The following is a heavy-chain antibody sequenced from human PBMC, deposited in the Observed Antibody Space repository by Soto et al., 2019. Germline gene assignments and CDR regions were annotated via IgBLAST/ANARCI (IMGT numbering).Heavy chain of an antibody. CDR1: GYTFTGYY. V-gene: IGHV1-2*02. CDR2: INPNSGGT. D-gene: IGHD2-15*01. Sequence: ASVNVSCKASGYTFTGYYIHWVRQAPGQGLEWMGWINPNSGGTDSEQKFQGRVTMTRDTSISTAYMELSRLSSDDTAVYHCATKIWTRDAFDIWGQGTMVTVSS. CDR3: ATKIWTRDAFDI. J-gene: IGHJ3*02.